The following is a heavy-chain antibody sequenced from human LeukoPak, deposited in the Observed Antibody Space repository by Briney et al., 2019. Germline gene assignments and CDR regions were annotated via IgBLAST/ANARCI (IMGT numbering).Heavy chain of an antibody. D-gene: IGHD2-15*01. CDR3: ARPGYCSGGSCYLYYYYYYMDV. V-gene: IGHV3-9*01. CDR1: GFTFDDYA. Sequence: GRSLRLSCAASGFTFDDYAMHWVRQAPGKGLEWVSGISWNSGSIGYADSVKGRFTISRDNAKNSLYLQMNSLRAEDTAVYYCARPGYCSGGSCYLYYYYYYMDVWGKGTTVTVSS. J-gene: IGHJ6*03. CDR2: ISWNSGSI.